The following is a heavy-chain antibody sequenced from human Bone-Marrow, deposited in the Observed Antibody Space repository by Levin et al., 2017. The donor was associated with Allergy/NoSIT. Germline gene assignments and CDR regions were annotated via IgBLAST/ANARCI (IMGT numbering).Heavy chain of an antibody. CDR2: IYQSGST. CDR3: AGHHCATAACSVLLFDF. D-gene: IGHD2-15*01. V-gene: IGHV4-38-2*01. Sequence: SETLSLTCGVSGYSVSSGYNWGWIRQSPGKGLEWIASIYQSGSTYYNPSLKSRVTISLDTSKNEFSLRLHSVTAADTAIYYCAGHHCATAACSVLLFDFWGQGSLVTVSS. CDR1: GYSVSSGYN. J-gene: IGHJ4*02.